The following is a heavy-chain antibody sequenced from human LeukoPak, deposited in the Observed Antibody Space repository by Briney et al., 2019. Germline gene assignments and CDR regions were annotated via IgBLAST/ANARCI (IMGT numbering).Heavy chain of an antibody. J-gene: IGHJ4*02. CDR3: ARHPAAAAPGY. V-gene: IGHV4-59*08. CDR1: GGSISSYH. Sequence: PSETLSLTCTVSGGSISSYHWSWIRQPPGKGLEWIGYIYYSGSTNYNPSLKSRVTISVDTSKNQFSLKLSSVTAADTAVYYCARHPAAAAPGYWGQGTLVTVSS. CDR2: IYYSGST. D-gene: IGHD6-13*01.